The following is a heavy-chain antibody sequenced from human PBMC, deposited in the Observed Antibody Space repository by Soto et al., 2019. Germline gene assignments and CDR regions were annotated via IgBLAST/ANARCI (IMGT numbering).Heavy chain of an antibody. CDR2: INPNSGGT. V-gene: IGHV1-2*02. CDR3: ARDVLRFLEWLDHGMDV. CDR1: GYTCTGYY. Sequence: APVKVSCKASGYTCTGYYLHWVRPAPGKVLEWMGWINPNSGGTNYAQKFQGRVTMTRDTSISTAYMELSRLRSDDTAVYYCARDVLRFLEWLDHGMDVWGQGTTVTVSS. J-gene: IGHJ6*02. D-gene: IGHD3-3*01.